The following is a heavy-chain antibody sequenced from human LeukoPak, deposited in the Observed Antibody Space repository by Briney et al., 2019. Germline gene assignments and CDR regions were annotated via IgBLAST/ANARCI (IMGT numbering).Heavy chain of an antibody. CDR1: GGSISGFY. J-gene: IGHJ4*02. D-gene: IGHD6-13*01. V-gene: IGHV4-59*08. CDR3: ARRIVTPGIDFDN. CDR2: IYYTGST. Sequence: SETLSLTCSVSGGSISGFYWSWIRQPPGEGLEWIGYIYYTGSTYYNPSLESRVTISLDTSKNQFSLKLTSVTAPDTAVYFCARRIVTPGIDFDNWGQGTLVTVSS.